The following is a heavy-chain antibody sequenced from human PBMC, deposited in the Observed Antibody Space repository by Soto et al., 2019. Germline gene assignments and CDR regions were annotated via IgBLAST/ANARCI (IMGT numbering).Heavy chain of an antibody. CDR2: IYPGDSDT. Sequence: PGESLKISCKGSGYSFTSYWIGWVRQMPGKGLEWMGIIYPGDSDTRYSPSFQGQVTISADKSVSTAYLQWSSLKASDTAMYYCARRASSSVTTTYGMDVWGQGTKVTVSS. V-gene: IGHV5-51*01. CDR1: GYSFTSYW. CDR3: ARRASSSVTTTYGMDV. J-gene: IGHJ6*02. D-gene: IGHD1-1*01.